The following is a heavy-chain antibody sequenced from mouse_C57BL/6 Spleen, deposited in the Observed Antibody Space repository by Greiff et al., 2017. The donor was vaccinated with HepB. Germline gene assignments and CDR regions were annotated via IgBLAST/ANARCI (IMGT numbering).Heavy chain of an antibody. CDR1: GYTFTSYG. CDR2: IYPRSGNT. Sequence: QVQLKESGAELARPGASVKLSCKASGYTFTSYGISWVKQRTGQGLEWIGEIYPRSGNTYYNEKFKGEATLTADKSSSTVYMELRSLTSEDSAVYFCARSGDYGYDVGFDVWGTGTTVTVSS. J-gene: IGHJ1*03. CDR3: ARSGDYGYDVGFDV. V-gene: IGHV1-81*01. D-gene: IGHD2-2*01.